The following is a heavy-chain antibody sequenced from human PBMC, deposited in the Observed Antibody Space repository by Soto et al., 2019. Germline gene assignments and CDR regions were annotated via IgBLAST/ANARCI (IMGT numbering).Heavy chain of an antibody. D-gene: IGHD3-22*01. Sequence: PGGSLRLSCAASGFTFSYYSLTWIRQAPGKGLEWLSYISGSGTTVDYADSVKGRFSISRDNAKNSLYLLMNSLRAEDTAVYYCARDTTRTYYYDSSGDAFDIWGQGTMVTVSS. V-gene: IGHV3-11*01. CDR3: ARDTTRTYYYDSSGDAFDI. CDR2: ISGSGTTV. J-gene: IGHJ3*02. CDR1: GFTFSYYS.